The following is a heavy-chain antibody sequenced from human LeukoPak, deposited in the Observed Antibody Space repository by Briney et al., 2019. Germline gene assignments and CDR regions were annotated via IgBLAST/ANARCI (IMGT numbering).Heavy chain of an antibody. CDR3: ARNAYNSDSSATRPFRGD. J-gene: IGHJ4*02. CDR1: GGSISRGDYY. V-gene: IGHV4-30-4*01. CDR2: IYYSGTTY. D-gene: IGHD3-22*01. Sequence: PSETLSLTCTVSGGSISRGDYYRSGIRQPPGKGLEWIGYIYYSGTTYYYNPSLKSRVTISVDTSKNQFSLKLNSVTAADTAVYYCARNAYNSDSSATRPFRGDWGQGTLVTVSS.